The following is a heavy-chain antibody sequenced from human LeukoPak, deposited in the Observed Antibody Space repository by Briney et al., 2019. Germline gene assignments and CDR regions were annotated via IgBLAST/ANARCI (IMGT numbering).Heavy chain of an antibody. CDR3: ARMGNSHSHLFDY. J-gene: IGHJ4*02. D-gene: IGHD4-23*01. Sequence: PGGSLRLSCAASGFTFSSYSMNWVRQAPGKGLEWVSSISSSSSYIYYADSVKGRFTISRDNAKNSLYLQMNSLRAEDTAVYYCARMGNSHSHLFDYWGQGTLVTVSS. CDR2: ISSSSSYI. V-gene: IGHV3-21*01. CDR1: GFTFSSYS.